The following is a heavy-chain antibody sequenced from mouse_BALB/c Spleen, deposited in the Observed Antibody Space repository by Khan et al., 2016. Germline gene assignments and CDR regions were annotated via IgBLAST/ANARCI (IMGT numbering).Heavy chain of an antibody. J-gene: IGHJ3*01. CDR1: GYSITSGYA. D-gene: IGHD1-1*02. CDR3: AREDYSWFSY. Sequence: EVQLQESGPGLVKPSQSLSLTCTVTGYSITSGYAWNWIRQFPGNKLEWMGYINYSGDTHYNPSLKSRISITRDTSKNHFFLHLTSVTAEDTATYYCAREDYSWFSYWGQGTLVTVSA. CDR2: INYSGDT. V-gene: IGHV3-2*02.